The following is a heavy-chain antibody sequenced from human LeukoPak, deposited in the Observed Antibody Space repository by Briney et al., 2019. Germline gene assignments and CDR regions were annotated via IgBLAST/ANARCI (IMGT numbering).Heavy chain of an antibody. J-gene: IGHJ4*02. CDR2: MNPNSGNT. D-gene: IGHD6-13*01. CDR3: AREIAAAGTYFDY. V-gene: IGHV1-8*01. CDR1: GYTFTSYD. Sequence: ASVKVSCKASGYTFTSYDINWVRQATGQGLEWMGWMNPNSGNTGYAQKFQGRVTMTRNTSMSTAYMELSSLRSEDTAVYYCAREIAAAGTYFDYWGQGTLATVSS.